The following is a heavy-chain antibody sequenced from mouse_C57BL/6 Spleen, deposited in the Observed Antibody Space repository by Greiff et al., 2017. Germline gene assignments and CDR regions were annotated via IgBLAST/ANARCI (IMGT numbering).Heavy chain of an antibody. D-gene: IGHD1-1*01. CDR2: IYPGNSDT. Sequence: EVQLQQSGTVLARPGASVKMSCKTSGYTFTSYWMHWVKQRPGQGLEWIGAIYPGNSDTSYNQKFKGKAKLTAVTSASTAYMELSSLTNEDSAVYYCTMRYYGSSYGFAYWGQGTVVTVSA. CDR1: GYTFTSYW. J-gene: IGHJ3*01. V-gene: IGHV1-5*01. CDR3: TMRYYGSSYGFAY.